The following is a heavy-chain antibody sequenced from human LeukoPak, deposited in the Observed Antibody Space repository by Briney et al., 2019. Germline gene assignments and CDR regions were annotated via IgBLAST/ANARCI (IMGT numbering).Heavy chain of an antibody. CDR2: ISYDGSNK. CDR1: GFTFSSYA. CDR3: ARDPNYYDSSGYPPHYFDY. J-gene: IGHJ4*02. D-gene: IGHD3-22*01. Sequence: PGRSLRLSCAASGFTFSSYAMHWVRQAPGKGLEWVAVISYDGSNKYYADSVKGRFTISRDNSKNTLYLQMNSLRAAATAVYYCARDPNYYDSSGYPPHYFDYWGQGTLVTVSS. V-gene: IGHV3-30-3*01.